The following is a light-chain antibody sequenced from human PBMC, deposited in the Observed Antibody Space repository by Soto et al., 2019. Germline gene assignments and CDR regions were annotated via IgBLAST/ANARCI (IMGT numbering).Light chain of an antibody. V-gene: IGKV3-20*01. CDR3: QQFSSTPSWT. CDR2: GAS. J-gene: IGKJ1*01. CDR1: QCVSRSD. Sequence: EIVLTLSPVTMSVSPWERANLSCRASQCVSRSDLAWYQQKPGQAPRLLIYGASSRATGIPDRFSGSGSGTDFTLTISRMEPEDFAVYYCQQFSSTPSWTFGQGTKVDNK.